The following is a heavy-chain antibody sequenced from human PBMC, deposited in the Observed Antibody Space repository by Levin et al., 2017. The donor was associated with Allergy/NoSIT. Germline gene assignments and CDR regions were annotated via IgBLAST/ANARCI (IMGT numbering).Heavy chain of an antibody. CDR2: ISSSSTYI. Sequence: PGGSLRLSCAASGFTFSGYTLNWVRQAPGKGLEWVSSISSSSTYIYYADSLKGRFTISRDDAKNSLSLQMNSLRVEDMAVYYCASDGSYDTLDIWGQGTMVTVSS. D-gene: IGHD6-6*01. V-gene: IGHV3-21*01. J-gene: IGHJ3*02. CDR1: GFTFSGYT. CDR3: ASDGSYDTLDI.